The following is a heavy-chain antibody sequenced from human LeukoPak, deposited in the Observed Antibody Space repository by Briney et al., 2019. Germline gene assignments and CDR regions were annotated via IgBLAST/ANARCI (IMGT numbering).Heavy chain of an antibody. CDR2: IYYSGST. D-gene: IGHD1-26*01. J-gene: IGHJ4*02. V-gene: IGHV4-59*01. Sequence: SETLSLTCTVSGGSISSYYWSWIRQPPGKGLEWIGYIYYSGSTNYNPSLKSRVTISVDTSKNQFSLKLSSVTAADTAVYYCARGQAGIVGATDFDYWGQGTLVTVSS. CDR3: ARGQAGIVGATDFDY. CDR1: GGSISSYY.